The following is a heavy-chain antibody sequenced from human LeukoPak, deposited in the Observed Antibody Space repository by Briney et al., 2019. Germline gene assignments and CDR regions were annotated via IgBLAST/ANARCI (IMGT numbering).Heavy chain of an antibody. CDR2: ISSSGSTI. CDR1: GFTFSDYY. CDR3: ARDAYRYLLNCFDP. V-gene: IGHV3-11*01. Sequence: GGSLRLSCAASGFTFSDYYMSWIRQAPGKGLEGVSYISSSGSTIYYADSVKGRFTISRDNAKNSLYLQMNSLKAEDTAVYYWARDAYRYLLNCFDPWGQGTLVTVSS. J-gene: IGHJ5*02. D-gene: IGHD3-16*02.